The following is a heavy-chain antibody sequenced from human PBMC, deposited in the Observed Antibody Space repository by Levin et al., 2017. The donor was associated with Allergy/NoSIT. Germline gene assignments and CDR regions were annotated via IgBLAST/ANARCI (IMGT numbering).Heavy chain of an antibody. D-gene: IGHD3-22*01. CDR3: ASWAMYHYDRSAFDYFYYAMDV. V-gene: IGHV3-21*01. Sequence: GGSLRLSCAASGILFSNYDMNWVRQAPGKGLEWVSSISAGGNYIYYADSVKGRFTISRDNAKNSLFLQMNSLRAEDTAVYYCASWAMYHYDRSAFDYFYYAMDVWGQGTTVTVSS. CDR1: GILFSNYD. CDR2: ISAGGNYI. J-gene: IGHJ6*02.